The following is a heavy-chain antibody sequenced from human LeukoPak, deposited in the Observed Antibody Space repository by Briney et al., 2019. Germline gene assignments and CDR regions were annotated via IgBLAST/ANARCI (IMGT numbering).Heavy chain of an antibody. CDR3: ARETIIYYDSSGCFDY. V-gene: IGHV3-21*01. CDR2: ISSSSSYI. CDR1: GFTFSSYS. J-gene: IGHJ4*02. Sequence: GGSLRLSCAASGFTFSSYSMDWVRQAPGKGLEWVSSISSSSSYIYYADSVKGRFTIPRDNAKNSLYLQMNGLRAEDTAVYYCARETIIYYDSSGCFDYWGQGTLVTVSS. D-gene: IGHD3-22*01.